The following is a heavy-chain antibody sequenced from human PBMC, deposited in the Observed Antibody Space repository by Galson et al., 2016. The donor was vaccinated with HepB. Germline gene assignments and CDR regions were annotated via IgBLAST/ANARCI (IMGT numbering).Heavy chain of an antibody. Sequence: SLRLSCAASDFTFSGSTMHWVRQASGKGLEWVGRIRSKANNYATTYAASVKGRVTITRDDSKNTAYLQMNSLKPEDTAVYYCTKAIHKGPSHYYYGMDVCGQGTTVTVSS. CDR2: IRSKANNYAT. D-gene: IGHD2-2*02. J-gene: IGHJ6*02. CDR3: TKAIHKGPSHYYYGMDV. V-gene: IGHV3-73*01. CDR1: DFTFSGST.